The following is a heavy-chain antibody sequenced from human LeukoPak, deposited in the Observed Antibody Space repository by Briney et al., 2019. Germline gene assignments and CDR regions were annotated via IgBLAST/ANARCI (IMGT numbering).Heavy chain of an antibody. CDR3: ARARPLDYYYGMDV. CDR1: GGSISSYY. Sequence: PSETLSLTCTVSGGSISSYYWSWLRQPPGKGLEWIGYIYYSGSTNYNPSLKSRVTISVDTSKNQFSLKLSSVTAADTAVYYCARARPLDYYYGMDVWGQGTTVTVSS. J-gene: IGHJ6*02. V-gene: IGHV4-59*01. CDR2: IYYSGST.